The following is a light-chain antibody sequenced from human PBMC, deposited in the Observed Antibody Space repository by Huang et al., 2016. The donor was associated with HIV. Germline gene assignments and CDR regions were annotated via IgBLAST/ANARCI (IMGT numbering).Light chain of an antibody. J-gene: IGKJ2*02. CDR1: QSVSSN. CDR2: GAS. CDR3: QQYNNWPGCT. Sequence: EIVMTQSPATLSVSPGETATVSCRASQSVSSNLAWYQQKPGQPPRLRIYGASTRAACIPARFGGSGSGTEFTLTISSLQAEDFAVYFCQQYNNWPGCTFGQGTKLEIK. V-gene: IGKV3-15*01.